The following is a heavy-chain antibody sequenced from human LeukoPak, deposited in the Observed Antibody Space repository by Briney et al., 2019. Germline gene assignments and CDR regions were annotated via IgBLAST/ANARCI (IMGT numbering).Heavy chain of an antibody. CDR1: GGSISLYY. CDR3: ATGQVYCGNEF. J-gene: IGHJ4*02. D-gene: IGHD2-21*01. CDR2: FYDSGSS. V-gene: IGHV4-59*08. Sequence: TSETLSLTRAVSGGSISLYYWSWIRQPPGKGLEWIGYFYDSGSSSDNPSLKSRLTISMDTSKKQLSLKLSSVTAADTAVYYCATGQVYCGNEFWGQGILVTVSS.